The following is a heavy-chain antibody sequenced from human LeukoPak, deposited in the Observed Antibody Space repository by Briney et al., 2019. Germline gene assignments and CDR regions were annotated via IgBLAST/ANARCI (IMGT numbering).Heavy chain of an antibody. D-gene: IGHD4-17*01. Sequence: PGGSLRLSCAASGFTFSSYGMHWVRQAPGKGLEWVAVISYDGSNKYYADSVKGRFTISRDNSKNTLYLQMNSLRAEDTAVYYCAKDEVGHYALDYWGQGTLVTVSS. J-gene: IGHJ4*02. V-gene: IGHV3-30*18. CDR1: GFTFSSYG. CDR2: ISYDGSNK. CDR3: AKDEVGHYALDY.